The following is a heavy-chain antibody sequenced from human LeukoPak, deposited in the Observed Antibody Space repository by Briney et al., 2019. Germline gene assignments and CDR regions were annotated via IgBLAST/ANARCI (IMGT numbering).Heavy chain of an antibody. J-gene: IGHJ4*02. V-gene: IGHV3-7*01. D-gene: IGHD3-10*01. Sequence: GGSLRLSCAASGFTFSSYWMSWVRQAPGKGLEWVANIKQDGSEKYYVDSVKGRFTISRDNAKNSLYLQMNSLRAEDTAVYYCASQVRGVTKYYFDYWGQGTLVTVSS. CDR3: ASQVRGVTKYYFDY. CDR1: GFTFSSYW. CDR2: IKQDGSEK.